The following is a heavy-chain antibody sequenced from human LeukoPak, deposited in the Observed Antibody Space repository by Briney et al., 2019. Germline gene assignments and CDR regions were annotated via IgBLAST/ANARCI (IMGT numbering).Heavy chain of an antibody. V-gene: IGHV4-59*01. CDR3: CGSGWFAGPFGY. CDR1: GGSISSYY. J-gene: IGHJ4*02. Sequence: SETLSLTCTVSGGSISSYYRSWIRQPPGKGLEWIGYIYYSGSTNYNPSLESRVTISVDTSKNQFSLKLSSVTAADTAVYYCCGSGWFAGPFGYWGQGALVTVSS. CDR2: IYYSGST. D-gene: IGHD6-19*01.